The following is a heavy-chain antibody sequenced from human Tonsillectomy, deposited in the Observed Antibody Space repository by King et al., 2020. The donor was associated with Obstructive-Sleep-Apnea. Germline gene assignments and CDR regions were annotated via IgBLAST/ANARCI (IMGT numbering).Heavy chain of an antibody. CDR1: GFTFDDYA. Sequence: QLVQSGGGLVQPGMSLRLSCAASGFTFDDYAMHWVRQAQGKVLELVSGISWNSISIGYAYSVKGRFTISRDNAKNSLYLQMNSLRAEDTALYYCAKALWFGELIDAFDIWGQGTMVTVSS. J-gene: IGHJ3*02. V-gene: IGHV3-9*01. CDR3: AKALWFGELIDAFDI. D-gene: IGHD3-10*01. CDR2: ISWNSISI.